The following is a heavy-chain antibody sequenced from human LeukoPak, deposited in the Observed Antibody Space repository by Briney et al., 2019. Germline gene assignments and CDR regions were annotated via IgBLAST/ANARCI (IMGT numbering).Heavy chain of an antibody. D-gene: IGHD2-15*01. Sequence: AGGSLRLSCEASGFTFSHYWMSWVRQAPGKGPEWVANIKQDGSDKYYADSVKGRFTVSRDNAKNSLYLQMKSLRAEDTAVYYCTSLRTAVAHAGEAYDVWGQGTLVTVSS. V-gene: IGHV3-7*01. CDR2: IKQDGSDK. CDR3: TSLRTAVAHAGEAYDV. CDR1: GFTFSHYW. J-gene: IGHJ3*01.